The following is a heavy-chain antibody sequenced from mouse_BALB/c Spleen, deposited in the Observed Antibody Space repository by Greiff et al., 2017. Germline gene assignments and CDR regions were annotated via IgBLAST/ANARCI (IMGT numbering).Heavy chain of an antibody. CDR3: ARRSDGYYYYAMDY. J-gene: IGHJ4*01. Sequence: EVQLQQSGPELVKPGASVKMSCKASGYTFTSYVMLWVKQKPGQGLEWIGYINPYNDGTKYNEKFKGKATLTSDKSSSTAYMELSSLTSEDSAVYYCARRSDGYYYYAMDYWGQRTSVTVSS. CDR2: INPYNDGT. D-gene: IGHD2-3*01. V-gene: IGHV1-14*01. CDR1: GYTFTSYV.